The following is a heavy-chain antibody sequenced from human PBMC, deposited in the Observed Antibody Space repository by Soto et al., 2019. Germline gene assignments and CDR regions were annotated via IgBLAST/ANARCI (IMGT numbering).Heavy chain of an antibody. V-gene: IGHV4-30-2*01. J-gene: IGHJ4*02. CDR3: ASTHYYDSSGYYFDD. Sequence: SETLSLTCAVSGGSISSGGYSWSWIRQPPGKGLEWIGYIYHSGSTYYNPSLKSRVTISVDRSKNQFSLKLSSVTAADTAVYYCASTHYYDSSGYYFDDWGQGTLVTVAS. CDR1: GGSISSGGYS. D-gene: IGHD3-22*01. CDR2: IYHSGST.